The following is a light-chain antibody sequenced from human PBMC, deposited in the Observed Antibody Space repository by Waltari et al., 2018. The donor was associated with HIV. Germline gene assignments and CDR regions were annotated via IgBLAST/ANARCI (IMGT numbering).Light chain of an antibody. CDR3: YSTDSSGNHRV. V-gene: IGLV3-10*01. J-gene: IGLJ3*02. CDR2: EDS. CDR1: ASPDKC. Sequence: SHQLTHPPPVPLSPGQTASLTCSGDASPDKCACWYQQKTGHAPVLVIYEDSKRPSGIPERFSGSSSGTMATLTISGAQVEDEAAYYCYSTDSSGNHRVFGGGTKLTVL.